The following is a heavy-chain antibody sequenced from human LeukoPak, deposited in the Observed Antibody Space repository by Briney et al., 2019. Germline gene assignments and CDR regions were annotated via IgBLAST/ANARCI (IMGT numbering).Heavy chain of an antibody. CDR1: GYTLTELS. J-gene: IGHJ4*02. V-gene: IGHV1-24*01. CDR3: AVAARPPDWPFDY. D-gene: IGHD6-6*01. CDR2: FDPEDGET. Sequence: ASVKVSCKVSGYTLTELSMHWVRQARGTSLEWMRGFDPEDGETIYAQKFRGRVTMTEDTSTDTAYMELSSLRSEDTAVYYCAVAARPPDWPFDYWGQGTLVTVSS.